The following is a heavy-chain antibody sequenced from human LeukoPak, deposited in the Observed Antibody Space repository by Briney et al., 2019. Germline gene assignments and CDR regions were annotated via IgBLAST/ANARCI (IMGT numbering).Heavy chain of an antibody. V-gene: IGHV1-2*02. Sequence: ASVKVSCKASGYTFTGYYMHWVRQAPGHGLEWMGWINPNSGGTNYAQKFQGRVTMTRDTSISTAYMELSRLRSDDTAVYYCARATGRMRYSYGYLHAFDIWGQGTMVTVSS. CDR1: GYTFTGYY. J-gene: IGHJ3*02. CDR2: INPNSGGT. D-gene: IGHD5-18*01. CDR3: ARATGRMRYSYGYLHAFDI.